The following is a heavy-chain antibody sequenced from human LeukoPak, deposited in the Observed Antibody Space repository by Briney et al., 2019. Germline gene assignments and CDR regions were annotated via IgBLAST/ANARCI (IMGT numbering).Heavy chain of an antibody. J-gene: IGHJ4*02. Sequence: SETLSLTCTVSGYSISSGYYWGWIRQPPGKGLEWIGSIYYSGSTYYNPSLKSRVTISVDTSKNQFSLKLSSVTAADTAVYYCASTLYDSSGYYYGVGYYFDYWGQGTLVTVSS. CDR1: GYSISSGYY. CDR2: IYYSGST. D-gene: IGHD3-22*01. CDR3: ASTLYDSSGYYYGVGYYFDY. V-gene: IGHV4-38-2*02.